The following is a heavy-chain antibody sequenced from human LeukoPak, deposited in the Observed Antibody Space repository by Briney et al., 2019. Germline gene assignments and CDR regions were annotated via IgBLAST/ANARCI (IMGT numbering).Heavy chain of an antibody. Sequence: GGSLRLSCEASGFSFSSYWMIWVRQAPGKGLEWVGNIQQDGSGKEYVDAVKGRFTISRENAKNSLYLQMDSLRAEDTAVYYCARARHRHEKRGYFDYWGQGTLVTVSS. D-gene: IGHD3-16*02. J-gene: IGHJ4*02. V-gene: IGHV3-7*01. CDR3: ARARHRHEKRGYFDY. CDR2: IQQDGSGK. CDR1: GFSFSSYW.